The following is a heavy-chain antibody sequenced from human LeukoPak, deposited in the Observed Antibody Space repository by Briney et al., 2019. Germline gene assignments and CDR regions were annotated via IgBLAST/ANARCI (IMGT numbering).Heavy chain of an antibody. CDR2: IIPIFGTA. CDR3: ARQGGSGWTSYYFDY. V-gene: IGHV1-69*01. CDR1: GGTFSSYA. Sequence: SVKVSCTASGGTFSSYAISWVRQAPGQGLEWMGGIIPIFGTANYAQKFQGRVTITADESTSTAYMELSSLRSEDTAVYYCARQGGSGWTSYYFDYWGQGTLVTVSS. D-gene: IGHD6-19*01. J-gene: IGHJ4*02.